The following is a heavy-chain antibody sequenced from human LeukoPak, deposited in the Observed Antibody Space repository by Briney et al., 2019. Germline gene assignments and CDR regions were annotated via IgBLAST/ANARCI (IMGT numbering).Heavy chain of an antibody. Sequence: PSETLSLTCTVSGGSISSYYWSWIRQPPGKGLEWIGYIYYSGSTNYNPSLKSRVTISVETSKNQFSLKLSSVTAADTAVYYCARSGGSFYQNYYYMDVWGKGTTVTVSS. D-gene: IGHD2-15*01. V-gene: IGHV4-59*01. CDR2: IYYSGST. J-gene: IGHJ6*03. CDR1: GGSISSYY. CDR3: ARSGGSFYQNYYYMDV.